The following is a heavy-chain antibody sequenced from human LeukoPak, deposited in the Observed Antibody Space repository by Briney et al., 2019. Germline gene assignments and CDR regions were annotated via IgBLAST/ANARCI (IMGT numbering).Heavy chain of an antibody. V-gene: IGHV4-59*01. CDR1: DGSIKNYY. Sequence: SETLSLTCTVSDGSIKNYYWTWIRQPPGKGLEWIGYIYYSGSTSSNPSLKSRVTISVDTSKNQFSLRLKYVTAADTAVYYCARDVPRGTGYMDVWGKGTTVTVSS. J-gene: IGHJ6*03. CDR2: IYYSGST. CDR3: ARDVPRGTGYMDV. D-gene: IGHD3-10*01.